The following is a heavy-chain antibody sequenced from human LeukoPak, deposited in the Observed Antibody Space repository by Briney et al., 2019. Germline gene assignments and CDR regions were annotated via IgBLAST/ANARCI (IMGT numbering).Heavy chain of an antibody. D-gene: IGHD1-14*01. CDR1: GFTFSTFW. CDR3: ARDVDGNLDY. Sequence: GGSLTLSCVGSGFTFSTFWMAWVRQAPGKGLEWVANMKHDGSAKHYVDSVKGRFTISRDNAKNSLYLQMNSLRAEDTAVYYCARDVDGNLDYWGQGTLVTVSS. CDR2: MKHDGSAK. V-gene: IGHV3-7*01. J-gene: IGHJ4*02.